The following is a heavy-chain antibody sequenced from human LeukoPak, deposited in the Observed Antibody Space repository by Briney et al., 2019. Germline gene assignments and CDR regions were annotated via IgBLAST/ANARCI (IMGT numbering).Heavy chain of an antibody. V-gene: IGHV3-30*03. Sequence: GRSLTLSCAASGFTFSSYGMHWVRQAPGKGREWVAVISYDGSNKYYADSVKGRFTISRDNSKHSLYLQMNRLRAEVTAVYYCAREGILGNWFDPWGQGTLVTVSS. CDR1: GFTFSSYG. D-gene: IGHD5-18*01. J-gene: IGHJ5*02. CDR3: AREGILGNWFDP. CDR2: ISYDGSNK.